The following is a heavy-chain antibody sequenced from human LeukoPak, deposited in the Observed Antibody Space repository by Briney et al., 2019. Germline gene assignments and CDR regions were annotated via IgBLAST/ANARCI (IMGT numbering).Heavy chain of an antibody. Sequence: GGSLTLACAASGFTLDDYGVSWVRLAPGKGMGWVSGTNWDGGSTGYADSVKGRFTNSRDNAKNSPYLQMNSLRAEDTALYHCERDVQRCLQSRDAFDIWGQGTMVTVSS. J-gene: IGHJ3*02. D-gene: IGHD5-24*01. CDR1: GFTLDDYG. CDR2: TNWDGGST. CDR3: ERDVQRCLQSRDAFDI. V-gene: IGHV3-20*01.